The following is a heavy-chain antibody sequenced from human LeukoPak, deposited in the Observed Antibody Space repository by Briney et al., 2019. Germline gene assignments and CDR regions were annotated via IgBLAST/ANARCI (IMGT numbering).Heavy chain of an antibody. J-gene: IGHJ4*02. D-gene: IGHD3-22*01. V-gene: IGHV3-11*05. CDR2: ISGSSIYT. Sequence: KAGGSLRLSCAASGFTFSDYHMTWIRQAPGKGLEWVSYISGSSIYTRYADSVKGRFTIPRDNAKNSLYLQMNSLRAEDTALYYCVRDISGYYFDYWGQGTLVTVSS. CDR3: VRDISGYYFDY. CDR1: GFTFSDYH.